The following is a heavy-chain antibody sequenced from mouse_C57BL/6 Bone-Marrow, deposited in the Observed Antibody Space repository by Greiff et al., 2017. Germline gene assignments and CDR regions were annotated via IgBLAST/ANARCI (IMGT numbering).Heavy chain of an antibody. J-gene: IGHJ2*01. CDR2: IDPNSGGT. Sequence: QVHVKQPGAELVKPGASVKLSCKASGYTFTSYWMHWVKQRPGRGLEWIGRIDPNSGGTKYNEKFKSKATLTVDKPSSTAYMQLSSLTSEDSAVYYGARGGQLRLRYYFDYWGQGTTLTVSS. V-gene: IGHV1-72*01. CDR1: GYTFTSYW. D-gene: IGHD3-2*02. CDR3: ARGGQLRLRYYFDY.